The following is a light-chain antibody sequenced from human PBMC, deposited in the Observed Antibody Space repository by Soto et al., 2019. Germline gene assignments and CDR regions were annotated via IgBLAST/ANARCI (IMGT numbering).Light chain of an antibody. CDR1: LNVATN. CDR2: GAS. Sequence: TVMTQSPATLSMSPGDRAALSCWASLNVATNMAWYQQKPGQAPRLLIYGASIRATGVPARFTGSGSGTEFTLTINNLQSEDFAVYYCHQYNTGLRTFGRGTRMEV. V-gene: IGKV3-15*01. J-gene: IGKJ1*01. CDR3: HQYNTGLRT.